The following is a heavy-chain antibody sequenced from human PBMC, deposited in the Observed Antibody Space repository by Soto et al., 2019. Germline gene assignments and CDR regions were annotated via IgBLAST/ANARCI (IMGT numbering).Heavy chain of an antibody. D-gene: IGHD7-27*01. Sequence: QVQLVQSGAEVTKPGASVKISCQTSGRTSPPYNVHWVRQAPGQGLEWMGIINPSGDSTTYAQNFQGRVSMTRDSSTTTVFMELRSLTSEDTAMYYCARDAWGPDYWGQGTLVTVSS. CDR2: INPSGDST. V-gene: IGHV1-46*01. J-gene: IGHJ4*02. CDR1: GRTSPPYN. CDR3: ARDAWGPDY.